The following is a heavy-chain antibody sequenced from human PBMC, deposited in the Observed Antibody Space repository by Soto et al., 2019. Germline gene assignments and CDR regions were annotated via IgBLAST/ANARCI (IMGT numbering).Heavy chain of an antibody. CDR2: ISYDGSNK. V-gene: IGHV3-30*18. D-gene: IGHD4-17*01. CDR1: GFTFSSYG. J-gene: IGHJ3*02. CDR3: AKGNNDYDHGAFDI. Sequence: PGGSLRLSCAASGFTFSSYGMHWVRQAPGKGLEWVAVISYDGSNKYYADSVKGRFTISRDNSKNTLYLQMNSLRAEDTAVYYCAKGNNDYDHGAFDIWGQGTMVTV.